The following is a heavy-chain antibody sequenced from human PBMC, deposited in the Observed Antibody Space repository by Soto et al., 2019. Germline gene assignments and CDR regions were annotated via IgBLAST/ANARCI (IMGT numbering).Heavy chain of an antibody. J-gene: IGHJ6*02. Sequence: EVQLVESGGGLVQPGGSLRLSCAAAGFTFSNHWMHWVRQAPGRGLVWVSRINSEGSSTFYADSVKGRFTISRDNAKNTVYLQMNSLRGDDTGVYYCARGIQWRYGMDVWGQGTTVTASS. V-gene: IGHV3-74*01. CDR2: INSEGSST. CDR1: GFTFSNHW. D-gene: IGHD5-12*01. CDR3: ARGIQWRYGMDV.